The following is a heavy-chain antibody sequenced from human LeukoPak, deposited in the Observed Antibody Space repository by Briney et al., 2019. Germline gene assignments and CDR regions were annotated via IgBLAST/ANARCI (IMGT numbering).Heavy chain of an antibody. CDR3: ARIHRYCSGGACYVLDN. CDR1: GDSVSGYY. V-gene: IGHV4-59*02. CDR2: VYYSGST. Sequence: SETLSLTCTVSGDSVSGYYWGWIRQPPGRGLEWIGYVYYSGSTNYNPSFKSRITISVDTSRNQFSLQLSSVTAADTAVYYCARIHRYCSGGACYVLDNWGQGTLVAVS. D-gene: IGHD2-15*01. J-gene: IGHJ4*02.